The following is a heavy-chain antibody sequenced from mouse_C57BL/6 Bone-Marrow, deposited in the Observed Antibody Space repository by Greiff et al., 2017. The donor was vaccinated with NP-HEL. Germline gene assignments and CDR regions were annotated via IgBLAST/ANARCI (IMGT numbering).Heavy chain of an antibody. CDR2: IYPGDGDT. V-gene: IGHV1-80*01. CDR1: GYAFSSYW. CDR3: ASPMDY. Sequence: VQLQQSGASVKISCKASGYAFSSYWMNWVKQRPGKGLEWIGQIYPGDGDTNYNGKFKGKATLTADKSSSTAYMQLSSLTSEDSAVYFCASPMDYWGQGTSVTVSS. J-gene: IGHJ4*01.